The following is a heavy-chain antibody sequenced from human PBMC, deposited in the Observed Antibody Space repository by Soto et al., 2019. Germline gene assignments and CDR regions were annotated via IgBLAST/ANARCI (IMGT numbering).Heavy chain of an antibody. CDR1: GGSITSYH. V-gene: IGHV4-4*08. CDR3: ARGVYGAYLDY. J-gene: IGHJ4*02. Sequence: SETLSLTCVVSGGSITSYHWSWIRQTPGKGLEWIGYVESSGRTEYKPSLASRVTLSLDSSQNQFSLTLRSVTTADRALYFCARGVYGAYLDYWGQGIPVTVSS. D-gene: IGHD3-10*01. CDR2: VESSGRT.